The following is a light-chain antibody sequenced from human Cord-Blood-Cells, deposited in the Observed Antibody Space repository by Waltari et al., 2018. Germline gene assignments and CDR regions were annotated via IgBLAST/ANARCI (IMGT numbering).Light chain of an antibody. Sequence: QSVLTQPPSVSGAPGQRVTIPCTGSSSHIGAGYDVHWYQQLPGTAPKLLIYGNSNRPSGVPDRFSGSKSGTSASLAITGLQAEDEADYYCQSYDSSLSVYVVFGGGTKLTVL. CDR2: GNS. CDR1: SSHIGAGYD. CDR3: QSYDSSLSVYVV. J-gene: IGLJ2*01. V-gene: IGLV1-40*01.